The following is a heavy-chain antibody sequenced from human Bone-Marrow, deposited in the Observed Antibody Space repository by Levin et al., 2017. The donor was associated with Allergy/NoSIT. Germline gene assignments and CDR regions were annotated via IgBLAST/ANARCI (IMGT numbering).Heavy chain of an antibody. CDR3: ARGGFDWLSDADAFDI. V-gene: IGHV3-74*01. Sequence: GESLKISCAASGFTFSSYWMHWVRQAPGKGLVWVSRINSDGSSTSYADSVKGRFTISRDNAKNTLYLQMNSLRAEDTAVYYCARGGFDWLSDADAFDIWGQGTMVTVSS. CDR1: GFTFSSYW. CDR2: INSDGSST. D-gene: IGHD3-9*01. J-gene: IGHJ3*02.